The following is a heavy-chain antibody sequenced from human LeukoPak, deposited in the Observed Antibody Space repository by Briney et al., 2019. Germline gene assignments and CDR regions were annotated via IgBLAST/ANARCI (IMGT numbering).Heavy chain of an antibody. Sequence: QTGGSLRLSCAASGFTSSSYWMHWVRQAPGKGLVWVSRINSDGSTTNYADSVKGRFTISRDNAENTLYLQINSLRVEDTAVYYCARRVSATRWFDPWGQGTLVTVSS. D-gene: IGHD2-15*01. CDR3: ARRVSATRWFDP. CDR1: GFTSSSYW. J-gene: IGHJ5*02. V-gene: IGHV3-74*01. CDR2: INSDGSTT.